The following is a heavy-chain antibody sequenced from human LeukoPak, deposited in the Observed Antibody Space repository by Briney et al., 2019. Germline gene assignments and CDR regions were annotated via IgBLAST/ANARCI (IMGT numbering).Heavy chain of an antibody. D-gene: IGHD2-2*01. V-gene: IGHV3-23*01. Sequence: GGSLRLSCAASGFTVSSNYMSWVRQAPGKGLEWGSAISGSGGSTYYADSVKGRFTISRDNSKNTLYLQMNSLRAEDTAVYYCAKEVVPANFDYWGQGTLVTVSS. CDR1: GFTVSSNY. CDR2: ISGSGGST. CDR3: AKEVVPANFDY. J-gene: IGHJ4*02.